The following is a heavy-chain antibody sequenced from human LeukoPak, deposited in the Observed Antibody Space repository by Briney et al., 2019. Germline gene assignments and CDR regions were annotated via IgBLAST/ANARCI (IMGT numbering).Heavy chain of an antibody. V-gene: IGHV4-39*01. Sequence: PSETLSLTCTVSGGSISSSSYYWGWIRQPPGKGLEWIGSIYYSGSTYYNPSLKSRVTISVDTSKNQFSLKLSSVTAADTAVYYCARQDVDIEATMGPFDYWGQGTLVTVSS. J-gene: IGHJ4*02. D-gene: IGHD5-12*01. CDR1: GGSISSSSYY. CDR3: ARQDVDIEATMGPFDY. CDR2: IYYSGST.